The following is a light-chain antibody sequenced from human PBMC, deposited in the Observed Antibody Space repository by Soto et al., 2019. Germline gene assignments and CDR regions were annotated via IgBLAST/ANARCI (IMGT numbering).Light chain of an antibody. CDR2: GAS. J-gene: IGKJ1*01. CDR3: QQTYSVPWT. V-gene: IGKV1-39*01. Sequence: DIQMTQSPSSLSASVGDRVTITCRASHTITDFLSWYQERPGKAPKQLIYGASTLQDGVPSRFSGSGSATNFTLTICSLLRDDFATYYCQQTYSVPWTFGQGTKV. CDR1: HTITDF.